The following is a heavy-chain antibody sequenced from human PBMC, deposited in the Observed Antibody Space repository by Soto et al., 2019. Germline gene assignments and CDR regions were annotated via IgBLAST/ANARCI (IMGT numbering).Heavy chain of an antibody. J-gene: IGHJ4*02. D-gene: IGHD2-15*01. V-gene: IGHV1-69*06. CDR3: ARRHSGGFFRFFDS. Sequence: QVQLVQSGTEVKKPGSSVKVSCKASGGSLSTNPISWVRQAPGQGLEWMGGTGSGTGPGNHAQKFQGRLTLTADKSTSTFYMELTNLSSEHTAVYYCARRHSGGFFRFFDSWCQGTLVTVSS. CDR1: GGSLSTNP. CDR2: TGSGTGPG.